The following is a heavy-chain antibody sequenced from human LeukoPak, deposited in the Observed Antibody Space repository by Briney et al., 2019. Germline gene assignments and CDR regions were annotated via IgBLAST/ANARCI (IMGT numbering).Heavy chain of an antibody. Sequence: SVKVSCKASGGTFSSYAISWVRQAPRQGLEWMGGIIPIFGTANYAQKFQGRVTITADESTSTAYMELSSLRSEDTAVYYCARDPLTRYDFWSGYSWFDPWGQGTLVTVSS. J-gene: IGHJ5*02. D-gene: IGHD3-3*01. CDR3: ARDPLTRYDFWSGYSWFDP. V-gene: IGHV1-69*01. CDR1: GGTFSSYA. CDR2: IIPIFGTA.